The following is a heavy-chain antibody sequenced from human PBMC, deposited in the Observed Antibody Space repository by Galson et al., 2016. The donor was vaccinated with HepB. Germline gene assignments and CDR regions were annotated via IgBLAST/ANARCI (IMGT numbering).Heavy chain of an antibody. V-gene: IGHV5-51*01. CDR2: IYPADSDT. Sequence: QSGAEVKKPGESLKISCKGSGYSFANYWIGWVRQMPGKGLEWMGIIYPADSDTRYSPSFQCQVTISADKSISTAYLQWSSLKASDTAMYYCARRPPSSSFDYWGQGTLVTVSS. J-gene: IGHJ4*02. CDR1: GYSFANYW. D-gene: IGHD6-13*01. CDR3: ARRPPSSSFDY.